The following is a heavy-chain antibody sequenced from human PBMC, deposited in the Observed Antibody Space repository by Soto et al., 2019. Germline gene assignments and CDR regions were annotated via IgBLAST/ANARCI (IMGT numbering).Heavy chain of an antibody. CDR3: ATSPWGRYDDYVY. D-gene: IGHD5-12*01. Sequence: PGGSLRLSCAASGFTFSNYGMLWVRQAPGKGLEWVAVIWYDGSHQYYADSVKGRFTISRDNPRNTLYLQMNSLRVEDTAVYYCATSPWGRYDDYVYWGQGILVTVFS. V-gene: IGHV3-33*01. J-gene: IGHJ4*02. CDR1: GFTFSNYG. CDR2: IWYDGSHQ.